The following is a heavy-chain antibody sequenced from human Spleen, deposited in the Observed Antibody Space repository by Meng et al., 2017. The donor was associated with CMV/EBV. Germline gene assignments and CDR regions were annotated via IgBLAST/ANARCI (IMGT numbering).Heavy chain of an antibody. V-gene: IGHV3-23*01. Sequence: GESLKISCAGSGFTFSSSAMSWVRQAPGKGLEWVSAITASGGSSYHADSVKGRFTISRDNSKNTLYLQLNSLRAEDSAVYFCAKAFSSSWYREYYDYWGQGTLVTVSS. CDR3: AKAFSSSWYREYYDY. CDR1: GFTFSSSA. J-gene: IGHJ4*02. D-gene: IGHD6-13*01. CDR2: ITASGGSS.